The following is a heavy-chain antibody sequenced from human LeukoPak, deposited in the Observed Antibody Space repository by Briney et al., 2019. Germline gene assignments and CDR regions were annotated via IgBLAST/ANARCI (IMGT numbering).Heavy chain of an antibody. V-gene: IGHV3-21*05. J-gene: IGHJ4*02. CDR1: GFTFTDYS. CDR2: IGLGSGFV. CDR3: ARDYKWAFDY. D-gene: IGHD1-20*01. Sequence: PGGSLRLSCATSGFTFTDYSMNWVRQAPGGGPEWISYIGLGSGFVSYSDSVKGRFTISRDTARNSVDLHMSSLRAEDTAVYFCARDYKWAFDYWGQGALVTVSS.